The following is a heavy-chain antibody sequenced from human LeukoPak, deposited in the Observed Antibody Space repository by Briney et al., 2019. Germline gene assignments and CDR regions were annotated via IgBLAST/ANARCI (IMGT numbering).Heavy chain of an antibody. Sequence: PSETLSLTCTVSGGSISSSSYYWGWIRQPPGKGLEWIGNIYYSGTTYYNPSLKSRVTISVDTSKNQFSLKLSSVTAADTAVYYCTRTVWYYDILTGLGYYAPFDYWGQGTLVIVSS. D-gene: IGHD3-9*01. V-gene: IGHV4-39*07. J-gene: IGHJ4*02. CDR3: TRTVWYYDILTGLGYYAPFDY. CDR2: IYYSGTT. CDR1: GGSISSSSYY.